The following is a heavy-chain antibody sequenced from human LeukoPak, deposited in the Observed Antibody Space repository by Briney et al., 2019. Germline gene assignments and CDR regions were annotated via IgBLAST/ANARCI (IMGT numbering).Heavy chain of an antibody. J-gene: IGHJ4*02. CDR1: GGSISSSSYY. Sequence: PSETLSLTCTVSGGSISSSSYYWGWIRQPPGKGLEWIGSIYYSGSTYYNPSLKSRVTISVDTSKNQFSLKLSSVTAADTAVYYCARQHERGSFVWEDSDSTLFPYTGNYFDYWGLGTLVTVSS. V-gene: IGHV4-39*01. CDR2: IYYSGST. CDR3: ARQHERGSFVWEDSDSTLFPYTGNYFDY. D-gene: IGHD3-22*01.